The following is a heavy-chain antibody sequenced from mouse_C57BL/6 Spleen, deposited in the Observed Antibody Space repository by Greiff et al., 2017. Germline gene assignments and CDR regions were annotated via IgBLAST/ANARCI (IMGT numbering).Heavy chain of an antibody. CDR1: GFTFTDYY. Sequence: EVMLVESGGGLVQPGGSLSLSCAASGFTFTDYYMSWVRQPPGKALEWLGFIRNKANGYTTEYSASVKGRFTISRDNSQSILYLQMNALRAEDSATYYCARSISYYYGSSPSYFDYWGQGTTLTVSS. J-gene: IGHJ2*01. V-gene: IGHV7-3*01. D-gene: IGHD1-1*01. CDR3: ARSISYYYGSSPSYFDY. CDR2: IRNKANGYTT.